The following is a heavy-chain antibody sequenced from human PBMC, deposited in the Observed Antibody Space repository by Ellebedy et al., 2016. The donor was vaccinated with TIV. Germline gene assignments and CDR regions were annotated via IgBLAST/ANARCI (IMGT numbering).Heavy chain of an antibody. J-gene: IGHJ3*02. CDR2: INPNSGGT. D-gene: IGHD2-21*01. CDR3: AREGGGAPGGFDI. V-gene: IGHV1-2*02. Sequence: ASVKVSCKASGYTFTYRYLHWVRQAPGQGLEWMGWINPNSGGTNYAQKFQGRVTMTRDTSISTAYMELSRLRSDDTAVYYCAREGGGAPGGFDIWGQGTMVTVSS. CDR1: GYTFTYRY.